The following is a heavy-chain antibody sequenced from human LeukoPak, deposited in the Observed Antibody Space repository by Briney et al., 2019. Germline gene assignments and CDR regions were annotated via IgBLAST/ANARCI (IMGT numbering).Heavy chain of an antibody. CDR2: INHSGST. J-gene: IGHJ4*02. CDR1: GGSFSGYY. D-gene: IGHD6-13*01. Sequence: SETLSLTCAVYGGSFSGYYWSWIRQPPGKGLEWIGEINHSGSTNYNPSLKSRVTISVDTSKNQFSLKLSSVTAADTAVYYCARWEIEEYSSSGYAFDYWGQGTLVTVSS. CDR3: ARWEIEEYSSSGYAFDY. V-gene: IGHV4-34*01.